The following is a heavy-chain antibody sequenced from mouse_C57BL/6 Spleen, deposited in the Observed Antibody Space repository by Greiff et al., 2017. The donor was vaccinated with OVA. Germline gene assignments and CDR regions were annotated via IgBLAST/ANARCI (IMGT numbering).Heavy chain of an antibody. CDR1: GYTFTDYY. CDR2: IYPGSGNT. J-gene: IGHJ2*01. D-gene: IGHD2-4*01. Sequence: QVQLQQSGAELVRPGASVKLSCKASGYTFTDYYINWVKQRPGQGLEWIARIYPGSGNTYYNEKFKGKATLTAEKSSSTAYMQLSSLTSEDSAVYFCARDYDYDYYFDYWGQGTTLTVSS. CDR3: ARDYDYDYYFDY. V-gene: IGHV1-76*01.